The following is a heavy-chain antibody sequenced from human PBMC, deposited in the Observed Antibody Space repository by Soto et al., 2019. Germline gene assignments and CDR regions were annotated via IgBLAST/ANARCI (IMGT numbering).Heavy chain of an antibody. V-gene: IGHV3-33*01. CDR3: ARQDVDTAMVAYYYYGMDV. CDR2: IWYDGSNK. Sequence: GGSLRLSCAASGFTFSSYGMHWVRQAPGKGLEWVAVIWYDGSNKYYADSVKGRFTISRDNSKNTLYLQMNSLRAEDTAVYYCARQDVDTAMVAYYYYGMDVWGQGTTVTVSS. CDR1: GFTFSSYG. D-gene: IGHD5-18*01. J-gene: IGHJ6*02.